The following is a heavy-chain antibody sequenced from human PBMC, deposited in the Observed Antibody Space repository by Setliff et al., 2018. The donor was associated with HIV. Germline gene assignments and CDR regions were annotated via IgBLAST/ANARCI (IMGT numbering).Heavy chain of an antibody. V-gene: IGHV1-18*01. CDR2: ISAYNGNT. CDR1: GYTFTSYG. J-gene: IGHJ3*02. D-gene: IGHD3-22*01. Sequence: ASVKVSCKASGYTFTSYGISWVRQAPGQGLEWMGWISAYNGNTNYAQKLQGRVTMTTDTSTSTAHMELRSLRSDDTAVYYCAKKGYYDISGPIKGNAFDIWGQGTMVTVSS. CDR3: AKKGYYDISGPIKGNAFDI.